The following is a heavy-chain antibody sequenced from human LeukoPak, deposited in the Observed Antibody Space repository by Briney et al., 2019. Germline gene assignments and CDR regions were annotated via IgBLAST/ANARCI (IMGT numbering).Heavy chain of an antibody. V-gene: IGHV1-69*05. CDR3: ARVGCSGGSCYSTFDY. D-gene: IGHD2-15*01. Sequence: SVKVSCKASGGTFSSYAISWVRQAPGQGLEWMGGIIPIFGTANYAQKFQGRVTITTDESTSTAYMELSSLRSEDTAVYYCARVGCSGGSCYSTFDYWGQGTLVTVFS. CDR1: GGTFSSYA. CDR2: IIPIFGTA. J-gene: IGHJ4*02.